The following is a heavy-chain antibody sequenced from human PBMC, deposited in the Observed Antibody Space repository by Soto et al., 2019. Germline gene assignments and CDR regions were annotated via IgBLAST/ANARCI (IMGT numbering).Heavy chain of an antibody. V-gene: IGHV4-39*01. D-gene: IGHD6-19*01. Sequence: SETLSLTCTVSGGSISSSSYYWGWIRQPPGKGLEWIGSIYYSGSTYYNPSLKSRVTISVDTSKNQFSLKLSSVTAADTAVYYCARHLIAVAGPSWFDPWGQGTLVTVSS. CDR3: ARHLIAVAGPSWFDP. CDR1: GGSISSSSYY. CDR2: IYYSGST. J-gene: IGHJ5*02.